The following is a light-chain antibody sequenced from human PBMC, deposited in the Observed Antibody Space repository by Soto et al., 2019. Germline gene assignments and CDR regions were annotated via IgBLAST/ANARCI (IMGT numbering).Light chain of an antibody. Sequence: QSVLTQPASVSGSPGQSITISCTASSSHIGSSNLVSWYQHHSGKAPKLIIYEGNKRPSGVSNRFSGSKSGKTASLTISGLQAEDEGTYYCCSYAGSSPTYVFGNGTKVTVL. CDR1: SSHIGSSNL. CDR3: CSYAGSSPTYV. CDR2: EGN. V-gene: IGLV2-23*01. J-gene: IGLJ1*01.